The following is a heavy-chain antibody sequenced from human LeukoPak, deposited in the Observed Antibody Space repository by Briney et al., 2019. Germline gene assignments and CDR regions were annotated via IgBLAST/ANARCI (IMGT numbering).Heavy chain of an antibody. CDR3: ARVSALEQRYCSSTSCPTDDYFDY. J-gene: IGHJ4*02. D-gene: IGHD2-2*01. V-gene: IGHV1-18*01. CDR2: ISAYNGNT. CDR1: GYTFTSYG. Sequence: GASVKVSCKASGYTFTSYGISWVRQAPGQGLEWMGWISAYNGNTNYAQKLQGRVTMTTDTSTSTAYMELRSLRSDDTAVYYCARVSALEQRYCSSTSCPTDDYFDYWGQGTLVTVSS.